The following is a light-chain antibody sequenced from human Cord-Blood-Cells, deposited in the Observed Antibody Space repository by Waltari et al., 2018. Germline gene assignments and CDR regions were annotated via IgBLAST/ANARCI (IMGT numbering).Light chain of an antibody. J-gene: IGKJ2*01. V-gene: IGKV3-20*01. CDR2: GAS. Sequence: EIVLPQSPGTLSLSTGERATLSCRASQSVSSSYLAWYQQKPGQAPRLLIYGASSRATGIPDRFSGSGSGTDFTLTISRLEPEDFAVYYCQQCGSSPMYTFGQGTKLEIK. CDR1: QSVSSSY. CDR3: QQCGSSPMYT.